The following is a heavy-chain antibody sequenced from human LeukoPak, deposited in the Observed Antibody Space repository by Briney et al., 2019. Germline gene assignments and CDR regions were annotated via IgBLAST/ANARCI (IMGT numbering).Heavy chain of an antibody. Sequence: SETLSLTCTVSGGSVDAYYWSWIRLPPGKGLEWIGYIFYSGSTNYHPSPKSRVTISVDTSKNQFSLKLSSVTAADTAVYFCARVKRGSGSYALDYWGQGTLVTVSS. J-gene: IGHJ4*02. CDR2: IFYSGST. D-gene: IGHD3-10*01. CDR3: ARVKRGSGSYALDY. CDR1: GGSVDAYY. V-gene: IGHV4-59*08.